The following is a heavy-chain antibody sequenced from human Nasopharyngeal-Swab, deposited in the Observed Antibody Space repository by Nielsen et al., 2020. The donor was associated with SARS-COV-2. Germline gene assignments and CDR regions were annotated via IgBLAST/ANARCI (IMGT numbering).Heavy chain of an antibody. CDR1: GFTFGDYA. Sequence: GGSLRLSCTASGFTFGDYAMSWFRQAPGKGLEWVGFIRSKAYGGTTEYAASVKGRFTISRDDSKSIAYLQMNSLKTEDTAVYYCTRVPGFGTYYHYYMDVWGKGTTVTVSS. V-gene: IGHV3-49*03. CDR3: TRVPGFGTYYHYYMDV. J-gene: IGHJ6*03. D-gene: IGHD1-1*01. CDR2: IRSKAYGGTT.